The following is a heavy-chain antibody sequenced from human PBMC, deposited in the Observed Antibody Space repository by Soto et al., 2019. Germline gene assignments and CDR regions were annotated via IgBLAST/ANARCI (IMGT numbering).Heavy chain of an antibody. CDR3: ARRYGWLYFDY. D-gene: IGHD3-10*01. V-gene: IGHV4-59*04. CDR2: IFYSGST. CDR1: GDSISGHY. Sequence: ETLSLTCSVSGDSISGHYWNWIRQPPGKGLEWIGYIFYSGSTYYNPSLKSRVTISVDTSKNQFSLKLTSVTAADTALYYCARRYGWLYFDYWGQGSLVTVSS. J-gene: IGHJ4*02.